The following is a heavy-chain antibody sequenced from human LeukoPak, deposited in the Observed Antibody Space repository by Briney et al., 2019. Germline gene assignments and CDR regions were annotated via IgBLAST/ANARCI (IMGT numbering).Heavy chain of an antibody. J-gene: IGHJ5*02. CDR3: ARGARITMVRGAFSTNWFDP. D-gene: IGHD3-10*01. CDR1: GYTFTSYY. Sequence: ASVKVSCKASGYTFTSYYMHWVRQAPGQGLEWMGIINPSGGSTSYAQKFQGRVTMTRDTSTSTVYMELSSLRSEDTAVYYCARGARITMVRGAFSTNWFDPWGQGTLVTVSS. V-gene: IGHV1-46*01. CDR2: INPSGGST.